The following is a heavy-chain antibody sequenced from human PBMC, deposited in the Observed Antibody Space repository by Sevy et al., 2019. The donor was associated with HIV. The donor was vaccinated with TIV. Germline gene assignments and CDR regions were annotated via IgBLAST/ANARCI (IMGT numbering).Heavy chain of an antibody. CDR3: ARDSSNYYDSGSHYKTNVAGSAWFDP. V-gene: IGHV4-38-2*02. CDR2: VHHGGST. J-gene: IGHJ5*02. D-gene: IGHD3-10*01. CDR1: GYSINRNTY. Sequence: SGTLSLTCTVSGYSINRNTYWGWIRQPPGKGLEWLGSVHHGGSTYYNPSLKSRVTISTDTSKNQFSLKLNSVTAADAAVYFCARDSSNYYDSGSHYKTNVAGSAWFDPWGQGTLVTVSS.